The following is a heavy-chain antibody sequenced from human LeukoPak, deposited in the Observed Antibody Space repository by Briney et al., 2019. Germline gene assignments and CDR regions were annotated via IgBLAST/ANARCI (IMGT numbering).Heavy chain of an antibody. D-gene: IGHD3-10*01. CDR2: ISYDGSNK. CDR3: ARLSYDSGTHYTCYEY. V-gene: IGHV3-30*04. CDR1: GFTFSSYA. J-gene: IGHJ4*02. Sequence: GGSLRLSCAASGFTFSSYAMHWVRQAPGKGLEWVAVISYDGSNKYYADSVKGRFTISRDNSKNTLYLQMNSLRAEDTAVYYCARLSYDSGTHYTCYEYWGQGTLVTVSS.